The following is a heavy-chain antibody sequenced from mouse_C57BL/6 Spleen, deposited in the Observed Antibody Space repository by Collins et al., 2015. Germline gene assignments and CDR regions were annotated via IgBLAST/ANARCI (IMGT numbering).Heavy chain of an antibody. CDR2: IDPSDSYT. CDR1: GYTXTSYW. Sequence: QVQLQQPGAELVRPGTSVKLSCKASGYTXTSYWMHWVKQRPGQGLEWIGVIDPSDSYTNFNQKFKGKATLTVDTSSSTAYMQLSSLTSEDSAVYYCARDYGNYYFDYWGRGTTLTVSS. D-gene: IGHD2-1*01. CDR3: ARDYGNYYFDY. J-gene: IGHJ2*01. V-gene: IGHV1-59*01.